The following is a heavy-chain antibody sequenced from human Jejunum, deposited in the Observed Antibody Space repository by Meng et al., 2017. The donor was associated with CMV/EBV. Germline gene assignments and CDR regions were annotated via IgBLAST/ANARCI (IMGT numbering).Heavy chain of an antibody. CDR2: IAYSGST. V-gene: IGHV4-61*08. Sequence: GSGVSVSSRESYWVWIRRPPGKEMEWMGYIAYSGSTNYHPSLKSRVTMSLDTSKTQVSLRLNSVTAADTAVYYCAWGPNMFYFDSWAQGTLVTVSS. CDR3: AWGPNMFYFDS. CDR1: GVSVSSRESY. J-gene: IGHJ4*02. D-gene: IGHD3-16*01.